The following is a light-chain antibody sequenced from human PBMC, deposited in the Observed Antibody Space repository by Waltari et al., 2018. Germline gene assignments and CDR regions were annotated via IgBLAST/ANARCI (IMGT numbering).Light chain of an antibody. J-gene: IGKJ3*01. Sequence: DIQMTQSPASLSASVGDRVTITCRASQSISSHLNWYQQKPGKAPKLLIYAASSLQSRVPSRFSGSGSGTDFTLTISSLQPEDFATYYCQQSNITPFTFGPGTKVDIK. CDR2: AAS. V-gene: IGKV1-39*01. CDR3: QQSNITPFT. CDR1: QSISSH.